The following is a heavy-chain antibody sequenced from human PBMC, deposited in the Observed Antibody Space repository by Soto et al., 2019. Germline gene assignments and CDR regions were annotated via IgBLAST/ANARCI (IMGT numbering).Heavy chain of an antibody. J-gene: IGHJ4*02. D-gene: IGHD2-15*01. CDR1: GFTVSSNY. Sequence: EVQLVESGGGLVQPGGSLRLSCAASGFTVSSNYMSWDRQAPGKGLEWVSVIYSGGSTNYADSVKGRFTISRDNSKNTLYLQMISLRAEDTAVYYCAREGVVAASDWGQGTLVTVSS. V-gene: IGHV3-66*01. CDR3: AREGVVAASD. CDR2: IYSGGST.